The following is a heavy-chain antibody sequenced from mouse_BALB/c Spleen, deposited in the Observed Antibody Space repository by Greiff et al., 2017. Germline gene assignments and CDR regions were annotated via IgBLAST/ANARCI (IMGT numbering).Heavy chain of an antibody. CDR2: IYPGNSDT. CDR3: TVYYGYDHPSMDY. Sequence: EVKLVESGTVLARPGASVKMSCKASGYSFTSYWMHWVKQRPGQGLEWIGAIYPGNSDTSYNQKFKGKAKLTAVTSASTAYMELSSLTNEDSAVYYCTVYYGYDHPSMDYWGQGTSVTVSS. V-gene: IGHV1-5*01. CDR1: GYSFTSYW. D-gene: IGHD2-2*01. J-gene: IGHJ4*01.